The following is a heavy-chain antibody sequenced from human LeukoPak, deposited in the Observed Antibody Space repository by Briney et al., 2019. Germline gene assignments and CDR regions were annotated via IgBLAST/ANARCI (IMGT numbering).Heavy chain of an antibody. J-gene: IGHJ6*04. V-gene: IGHV2-5*02. D-gene: IGHD3-9*01. CDR2: IYWDDDK. Sequence: SGPTLVKPTQTLTLTCTFSGFSLSTSGVGAGWIRQPPGKALEWLALIYWDDDKRYSPSLKSRLTITKDTSKNQVVLTMTNMDPVDTATYYCAHSNYDILTGYPSLDYYYGMDVCGKGTTVTVSS. CDR3: AHSNYDILTGYPSLDYYYGMDV. CDR1: GFSLSTSGVG.